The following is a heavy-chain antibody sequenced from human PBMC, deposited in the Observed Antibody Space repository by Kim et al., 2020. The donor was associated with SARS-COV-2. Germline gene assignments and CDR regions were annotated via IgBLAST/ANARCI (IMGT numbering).Heavy chain of an antibody. J-gene: IGHJ6*02. Sequence: TFYPDSVGGRLTISRDISKSTLYLQMNSLRAEDTALYYCAKDVWGYSGMDVWGQGTAVTVSS. CDR2: T. CDR3: AKDVWGYSGMDV. D-gene: IGHD5-18*01. V-gene: IGHV3-23*01.